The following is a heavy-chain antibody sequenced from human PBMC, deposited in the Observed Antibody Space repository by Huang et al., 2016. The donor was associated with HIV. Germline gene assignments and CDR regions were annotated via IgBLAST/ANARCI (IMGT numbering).Heavy chain of an antibody. CDR2: INHSEST. J-gene: IGHJ6*03. V-gene: IGHV4-34*01. CDR3: ARGQGGYYYYMDV. Sequence: QVQLQQWGAGLLRPSETLSLTCAVYGGSFSGYYGTWIRQPPGKGLEWIGEINHSESTNYNPSRKSRVTMSVDTSRNQFSLTLTSVTAADTAVYYCARGQGGYYYYMDVWGKGTTVTVSS. CDR1: GGSFSGYY.